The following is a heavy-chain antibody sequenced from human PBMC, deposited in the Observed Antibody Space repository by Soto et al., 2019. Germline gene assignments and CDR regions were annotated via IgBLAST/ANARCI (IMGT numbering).Heavy chain of an antibody. J-gene: IGHJ6*02. CDR1: GYIFPAYY. CDR3: ARQGEPSISTRDSYGMDV. Sequence: ASVKFSFKASGYIFPAYYVHWVRQAPGQGLEWMGWIRPHSGETNYAQKFQGRVTMTRDTSISTVFVDLRRLTSDDTALYFCARQGEPSISTRDSYGMDVWGQGTSVTVSS. D-gene: IGHD3-16*01. CDR2: IRPHSGET. V-gene: IGHV1-2*02.